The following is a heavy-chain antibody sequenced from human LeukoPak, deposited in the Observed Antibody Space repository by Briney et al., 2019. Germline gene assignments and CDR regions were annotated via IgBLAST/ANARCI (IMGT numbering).Heavy chain of an antibody. D-gene: IGHD4-17*01. J-gene: IGHJ4*02. CDR3: AKGESVTTYSSPLFDY. V-gene: IGHV3-23*01. CDR1: GFTFSSYA. Sequence: GGSLRLSCAASGFTFSSYAMSWVRQAPGKGLEWVSAISGSGGSTYYADSVKGRFTISRDNSKNTLYLQMNSLRAEDTAVYYCAKGESVTTYSSPLFDYWGQGTLVTVSS. CDR2: ISGSGGST.